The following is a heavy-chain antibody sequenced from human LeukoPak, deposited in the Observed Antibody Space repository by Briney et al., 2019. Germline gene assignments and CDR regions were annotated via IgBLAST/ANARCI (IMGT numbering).Heavy chain of an antibody. J-gene: IGHJ4*02. Sequence: ASVKVSCKASGYTFTSYDINWVRQATGQGLEWMGWMNPNSGNTGYAQKFQGRVTMTRNSSITTAYMELSSLRSEDTAVYYCATGWELVGSLDYWGQGTLVTVSS. D-gene: IGHD1-26*01. V-gene: IGHV1-8*01. CDR1: GYTFTSYD. CDR3: ATGWELVGSLDY. CDR2: MNPNSGNT.